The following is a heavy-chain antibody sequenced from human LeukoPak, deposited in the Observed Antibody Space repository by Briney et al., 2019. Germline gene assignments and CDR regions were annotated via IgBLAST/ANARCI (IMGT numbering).Heavy chain of an antibody. CDR1: GGTFSSYA. Sequence: SVKVSCKASGGTFSSYAISWVRQAPGQGLERMRGIIPIFGTANYAQKFQGRVTITTDESTSTAYMELSSLRSEDTAVYYCARGFEPYYYDFWSGHAFDIWGQGTMVTVSS. V-gene: IGHV1-69*05. CDR2: IIPIFGTA. CDR3: ARGFEPYYYDFWSGHAFDI. D-gene: IGHD3-3*01. J-gene: IGHJ3*02.